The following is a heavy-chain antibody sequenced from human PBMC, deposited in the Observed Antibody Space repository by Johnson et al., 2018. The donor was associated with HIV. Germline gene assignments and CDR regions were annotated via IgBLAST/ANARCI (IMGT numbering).Heavy chain of an antibody. Sequence: QVQLVESGGDVVQPGRSLRLSCAASGFIFSDYYMSWIRQAPGKGLEWVSYISSSGSTIYYADSVKGRFTISRDNAKNSLYLQMNSLRAEDTAVYYCARDPLAPELPNAFDIWGQGTMVTVSS. J-gene: IGHJ3*02. V-gene: IGHV3-11*04. CDR3: ARDPLAPELPNAFDI. CDR2: ISSSGSTI. D-gene: IGHD1-7*01. CDR1: GFIFSDYY.